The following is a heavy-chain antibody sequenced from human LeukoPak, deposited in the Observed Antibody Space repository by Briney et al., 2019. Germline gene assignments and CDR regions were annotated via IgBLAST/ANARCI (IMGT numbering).Heavy chain of an antibody. J-gene: IGHJ3*02. CDR3: ARGYCSGGSCRTLSDAFDI. CDR2: IYYSGST. Sequence: PSETLSLTCTVSGGSISSYYWSWIRQPPGKGLEWIGYIYYSGSTNYNPSLKSRVTISVDTSKNQFSLKLSSVTAADTAVYYCARGYCSGGSCRTLSDAFDIWGQGTMVTVSS. D-gene: IGHD2-15*01. CDR1: GGSISSYY. V-gene: IGHV4-59*12.